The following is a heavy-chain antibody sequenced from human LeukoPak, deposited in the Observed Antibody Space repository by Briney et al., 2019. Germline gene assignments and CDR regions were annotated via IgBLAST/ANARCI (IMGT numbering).Heavy chain of an antibody. V-gene: IGHV1-8*01. J-gene: IGHJ4*02. CDR1: GYTFTSHD. Sequence: ASVKVSCKASGYTFTSHDINWVRQATGQGLEWMGWMNPNSGNTGYAQKFQGRVTMTRNTSISTAYMELSSLRSEDTAVYYCARVLKPRRDLYYFDYWGQGTLVTVSS. D-gene: IGHD2-15*01. CDR3: ARVLKPRRDLYYFDY. CDR2: MNPNSGNT.